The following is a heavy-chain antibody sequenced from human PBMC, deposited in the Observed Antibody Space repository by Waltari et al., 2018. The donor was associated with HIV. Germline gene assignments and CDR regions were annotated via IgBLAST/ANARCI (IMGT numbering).Heavy chain of an antibody. Sequence: QVQLQQWGTGLLKPSETLSLTCAVQGGSSSNYYWSWIRQPPGTGLGWIAEINHSGRTNYNPSLKSRLTISVDTSKTQFSVKLTSVTAADTAVYFCARGQYGPGSREDYCGQGTLVTVAS. D-gene: IGHD3-10*01. V-gene: IGHV4-34*02. J-gene: IGHJ4*02. CDR3: ARGQYGPGSREDY. CDR2: INHSGRT. CDR1: GGSSSNYY.